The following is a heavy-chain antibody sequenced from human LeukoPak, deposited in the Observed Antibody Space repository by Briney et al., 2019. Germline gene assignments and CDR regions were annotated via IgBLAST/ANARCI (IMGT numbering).Heavy chain of an antibody. CDR2: IGTAGDP. D-gene: IGHD3-10*01. Sequence: GGSLRLSCAASGFTFSSYVMHWVRQATGKGLEWVSAIGTAGDPYYPGSVKGRFTISRENAKNSLYLQMNSLRAGDTAVYYCARGATMVRGVPNGMDVWGKGTTVIVSS. CDR1: GFTFSSYV. CDR3: ARGATMVRGVPNGMDV. V-gene: IGHV3-13*05. J-gene: IGHJ6*04.